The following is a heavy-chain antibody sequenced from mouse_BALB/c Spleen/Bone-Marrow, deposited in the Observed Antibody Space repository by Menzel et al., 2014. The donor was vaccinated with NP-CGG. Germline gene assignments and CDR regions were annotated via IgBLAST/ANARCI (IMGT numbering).Heavy chain of an antibody. Sequence: VQLKESGGDLVKPGGSLKLSCAASGFTFSSYGMSWVRQTPDKRPEWVATISSGGSYTYYPDSVKGRFPISRDNAKNTLYLQVSSLKSEDTAMYYCARPYDFGAWFAYWGQGTLVTVSA. CDR3: ARPYDFGAWFAY. V-gene: IGHV5-6*01. CDR2: ISSGGSYT. J-gene: IGHJ3*01. D-gene: IGHD2-4*01. CDR1: GFTFSSYG.